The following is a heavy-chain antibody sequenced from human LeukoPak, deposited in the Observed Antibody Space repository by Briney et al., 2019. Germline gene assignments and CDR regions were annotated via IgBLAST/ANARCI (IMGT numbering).Heavy chain of an antibody. CDR3: ARVPYYYDSSGYYAPFDY. CDR1: AFSFSNYN. J-gene: IGHJ4*02. V-gene: IGHV3-21*01. CDR2: ITSSGSYI. Sequence: GGSLRLSCAASAFSFSNYNMNWVRQAPGKGLEWVSSITSSGSYIYYADSVKGRFTISRDNAKNSLYLQMNSLRAEDTAVYYCARVPYYYDSSGYYAPFDYWGQGTLVTVSS. D-gene: IGHD3-22*01.